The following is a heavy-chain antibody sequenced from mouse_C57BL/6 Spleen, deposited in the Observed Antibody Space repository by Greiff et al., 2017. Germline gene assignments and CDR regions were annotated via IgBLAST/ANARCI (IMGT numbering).Heavy chain of an antibody. Sequence: EVQLVESGGDLVKPGGSLKLSCAASGFTFSSYGMSWVRQTPDKRLEWVATISSGGSYTYYPDSVKGRFTISRDNAKNTLYLQMSSLKSEDTAMYYCARLSSGYSDYFDDWGQGTTLTVSS. D-gene: IGHD3-2*02. J-gene: IGHJ2*01. CDR1: GFTFSSYG. CDR3: ARLSSGYSDYFDD. V-gene: IGHV5-6*01. CDR2: ISSGGSYT.